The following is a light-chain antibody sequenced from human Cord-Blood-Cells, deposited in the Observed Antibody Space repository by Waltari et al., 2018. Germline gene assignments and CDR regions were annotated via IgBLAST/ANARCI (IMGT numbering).Light chain of an antibody. V-gene: IGLV2-14*01. J-gene: IGLJ2*01. CDR2: DVS. Sequence: QSALTQPASLSGSPGQSITISCTGTSSDFGGYNSVSWYQQHPGKAPKLMIYDVSNRPPGVSNRFSGSKSGNTASLIIPGRQAEDEADYYCSSYTSSSTFVFGGGTKLTVL. CDR3: SSYTSSSTFV. CDR1: SSDFGGYNS.